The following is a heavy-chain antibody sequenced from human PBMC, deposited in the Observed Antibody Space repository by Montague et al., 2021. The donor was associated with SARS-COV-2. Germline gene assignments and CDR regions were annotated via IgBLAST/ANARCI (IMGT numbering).Heavy chain of an antibody. Sequence: SETLSLTCTVSGGSISYYYWSWIRQPPGKGLEWIGYIYYSGSINYNPSLKSRVTISVDTSKNQFSLKLSSVTAADTAVYYCARRTCSSTSCHQFDPWSQGTLVTVSS. CDR2: IYYSGSI. CDR3: ARRTCSSTSCHQFDP. CDR1: GGSISYYY. J-gene: IGHJ5*02. V-gene: IGHV4-59*01. D-gene: IGHD2-2*01.